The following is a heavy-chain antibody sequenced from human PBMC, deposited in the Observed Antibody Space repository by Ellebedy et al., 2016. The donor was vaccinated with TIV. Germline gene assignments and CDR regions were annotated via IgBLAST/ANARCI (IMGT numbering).Heavy chain of an antibody. V-gene: IGHV3-33*06. CDR1: GFAFSSYG. D-gene: IGHD5-24*01. CDR2: K. Sequence: GGSLRLSCAASGFAFSSYGMHWVRQAPGKGLEWVAVKLYADSVKGRFTISRDNSRNTLYLQMNSLGADDTAVYYCAKSRDGYNHGLFWGQGTLLTVSS. J-gene: IGHJ4*02. CDR3: AKSRDGYNHGLF.